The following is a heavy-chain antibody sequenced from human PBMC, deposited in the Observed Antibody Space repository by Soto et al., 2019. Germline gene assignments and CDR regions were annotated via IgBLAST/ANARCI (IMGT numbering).Heavy chain of an antibody. J-gene: IGHJ4*02. CDR1: GDSVSRNSGA. D-gene: IGHD6-19*01. V-gene: IGHV6-1*01. CDR3: ARDLRDIAVSGTLGTFDY. Sequence: SQTLSLTCAISGDSVSRNSGAWNWIRQSPSRGLEWLGRTYYRSKWSSDYAVSVKSRITINPETSKNQFSLQLNSVTPEDTAVYYCARDLRDIAVSGTLGTFDYWGQEILVTVSS. CDR2: TYYRSKWSS.